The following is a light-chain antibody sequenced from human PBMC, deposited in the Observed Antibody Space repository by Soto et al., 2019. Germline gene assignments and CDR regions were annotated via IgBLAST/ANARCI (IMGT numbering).Light chain of an antibody. Sequence: EVVVTQSPDIVSVSPGESATLFCSTSQSGSTNLAWYQQKPGQAPRLLISGAVTRATGVSARFSGRGSGTEFTLTITSLQSEDLGVYYCQQYEDWPPRTFGQGTRVEIK. J-gene: IGKJ1*01. CDR3: QQYEDWPPRT. CDR1: QSGSTN. CDR2: GAV. V-gene: IGKV3-15*01.